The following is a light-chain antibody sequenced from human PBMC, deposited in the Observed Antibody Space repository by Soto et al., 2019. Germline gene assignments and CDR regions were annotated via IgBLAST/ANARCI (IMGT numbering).Light chain of an antibody. Sequence: ILMTQSPATLSVPPGEIATHSFKTGESISNNLAWYQQKPGHAPRLLIYGAGTRAAGIPARSSGRGSGTEFTLTISSLQSEDFGVYYCQQYNNWPGTFGQGTKVDI. CDR3: QQYNNWPGT. CDR2: GAG. V-gene: IGKV3-15*01. J-gene: IGKJ1*01. CDR1: ESISNN.